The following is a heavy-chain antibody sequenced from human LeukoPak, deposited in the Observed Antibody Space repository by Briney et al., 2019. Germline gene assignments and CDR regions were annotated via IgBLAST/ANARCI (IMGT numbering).Heavy chain of an antibody. V-gene: IGHV4-34*01. CDR2: INHSGST. Sequence: PSETLSLTCAVYGGSFSGYYWSWIRQPPGKGLEWSGEINHSGSTNYNPSLKSRVTISVDTSKNQFSLKLSSVTAADTAVYYCARGPGYDFWSGYYKRNYFDYWGQGTLVTVSS. CDR1: GGSFSGYY. CDR3: ARGPGYDFWSGYYKRNYFDY. D-gene: IGHD3-3*01. J-gene: IGHJ4*02.